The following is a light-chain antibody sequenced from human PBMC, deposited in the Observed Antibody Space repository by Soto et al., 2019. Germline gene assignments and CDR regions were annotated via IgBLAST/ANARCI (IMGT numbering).Light chain of an antibody. CDR2: GAS. CDR1: QSVSSSY. V-gene: IGKV3-20*01. J-gene: IGKJ2*01. CDR3: QQYGSSPPNT. Sequence: EIVLTQSPGTLSLSPGERATLSCRASQSVSSSYLAWYQQKPRQAPRVLIYGASIRATGIPDRFSGSGSGTDFTLTISRLEPEDFAVYYCQQYGSSPPNTFGQGTKLEIK.